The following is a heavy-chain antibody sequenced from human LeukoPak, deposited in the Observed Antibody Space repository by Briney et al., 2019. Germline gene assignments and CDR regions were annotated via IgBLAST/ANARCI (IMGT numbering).Heavy chain of an antibody. CDR2: FDPEDGET. V-gene: IGHV1-24*01. J-gene: IGHJ4*02. D-gene: IGHD3-10*01. CDR1: GYTLTELS. CDR3: ATAYYYGSGSYSEY. Sequence: ASVKVSCKVSGYTLTELSMHWVRQAPGKGLEWMGGFDPEDGETIYAQKFQGRVTMTEDTSTDTAYVELSSLRSEDTAVYYCATAYYYGSGSYSEYWGQGTLVTVSS.